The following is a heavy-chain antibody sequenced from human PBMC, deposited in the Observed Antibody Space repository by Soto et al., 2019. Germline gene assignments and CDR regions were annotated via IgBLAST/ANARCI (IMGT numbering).Heavy chain of an antibody. CDR1: GFSLTTSGVG. CDR2: VYWDDDK. CDR3: AHRQAGYNSGWNEGYFDY. J-gene: IGHJ4*02. V-gene: IGHV2-5*02. Sequence: QITLKESGPTLVKPTETLTLTCTFSGFSLTTSGVGVGWIRQPPGKALEWLAVVYWDDDKRYSPSLRSRLTITKDPSKNQVVLTMTNMDPVDTATYYCAHRQAGYNSGWNEGYFDYWGQGTLVAVSS. D-gene: IGHD6-19*01.